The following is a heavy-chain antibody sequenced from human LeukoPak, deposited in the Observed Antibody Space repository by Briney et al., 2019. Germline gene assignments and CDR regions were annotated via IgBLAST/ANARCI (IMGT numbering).Heavy chain of an antibody. J-gene: IGHJ2*01. D-gene: IGHD4-11*01. Sequence: SSETLSLTCTLSGGSISSYYWSWIRQPPGKGLEWIGYIYYSGSTNYNPSLKSRVTTSVDTSKHQFSLRLSSVTAADTAMYYCASSNLFQPYWYFDLWGRGTLVTVSS. CDR1: GGSISSYY. CDR3: ASSNLFQPYWYFDL. V-gene: IGHV4-59*01. CDR2: IYYSGST.